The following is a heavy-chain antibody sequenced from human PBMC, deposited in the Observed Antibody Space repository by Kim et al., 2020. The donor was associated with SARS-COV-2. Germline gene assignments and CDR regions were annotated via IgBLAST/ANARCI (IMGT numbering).Heavy chain of an antibody. CDR3: ARETGYYSLYYYYGMDV. D-gene: IGHD3-9*01. CDR1: GGSVSSGSYY. V-gene: IGHV4-61*01. J-gene: IGHJ6*02. CDR2: IYYSGST. Sequence: SETLSLTCTVSGGSVSSGSYYWSWIRQPPGKGLEWIGYIYYSGSTNYNPSLKSRVTISVDTSKNQFSLKLSSVTAADTAVYYCARETGYYSLYYYYGMDVCGQGTTVTVSS.